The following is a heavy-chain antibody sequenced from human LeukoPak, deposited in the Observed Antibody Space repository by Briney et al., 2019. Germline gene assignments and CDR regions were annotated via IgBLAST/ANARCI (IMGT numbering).Heavy chain of an antibody. Sequence: GGSLRLSCAASGFTVSSIYMSWVRQAPGKRLEWVSVIYSGGSTYSADSVKGRFTVSRDNSKNTLYLQMNSLRAEDTAVYYCARARWGSGYYYYYMDVWGKGTTVIVSS. V-gene: IGHV3-53*01. CDR1: GFTVSSIY. CDR2: IYSGGST. CDR3: ARARWGSGYYYYYMDV. J-gene: IGHJ6*03. D-gene: IGHD7-27*01.